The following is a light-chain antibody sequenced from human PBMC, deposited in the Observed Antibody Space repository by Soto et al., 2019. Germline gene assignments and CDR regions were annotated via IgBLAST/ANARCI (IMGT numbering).Light chain of an antibody. V-gene: IGKV3-11*01. CDR2: DAS. J-gene: IGKJ5*01. CDR3: QQYGSSPLIS. Sequence: EVVLTQSPATLSLSPGGSATLSCRASQNVDNYLAWYQQKPGQAPRLLIYDASNRATGIPARFSGSGSGTAFTLTISSLEPEDSAVYYCQQYGSSPLISFGQGTRLEIK. CDR1: QNVDNY.